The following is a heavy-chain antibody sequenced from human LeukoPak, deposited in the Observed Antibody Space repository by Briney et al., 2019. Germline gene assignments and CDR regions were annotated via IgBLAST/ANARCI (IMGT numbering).Heavy chain of an antibody. Sequence: GGSLRLSCAASGFTFDDYGMSWVRQAPGKGLEWVSGINWNGGSTGYADSVKGRFTISRDNAKNTLYLQMNSLRAEDTAVYYCARAGTLVAATYHDAFDIWGQGTMVTVSS. D-gene: IGHD2-15*01. V-gene: IGHV3-20*04. CDR2: INWNGGST. J-gene: IGHJ3*02. CDR1: GFTFDDYG. CDR3: ARAGTLVAATYHDAFDI.